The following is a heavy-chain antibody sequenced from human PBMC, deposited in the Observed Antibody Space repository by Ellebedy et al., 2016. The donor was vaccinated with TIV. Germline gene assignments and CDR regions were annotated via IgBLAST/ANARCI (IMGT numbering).Heavy chain of an antibody. D-gene: IGHD2-2*01. V-gene: IGHV3-30*18. CDR3: AKGVRGHFDY. CDR2: ISYDGSNK. Sequence: GESLKISCAASGFTFSSYGMHWVRQAPGKGLEWVAVISYDGSNKYYADSVKGRFTISRDNSKNTLYLQMNSLGAEDTAVYYCAKGVRGHFDYWGQGTLVTVSS. CDR1: GFTFSSYG. J-gene: IGHJ4*02.